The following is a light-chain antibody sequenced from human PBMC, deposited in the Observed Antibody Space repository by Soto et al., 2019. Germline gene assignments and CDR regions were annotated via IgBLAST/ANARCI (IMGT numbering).Light chain of an antibody. J-gene: IGLJ2*01. V-gene: IGLV1-40*01. CDR1: SSNIGAGFD. CDR3: QSYDGSLSDVL. CDR2: SNI. Sequence: QSVLTQPPSVSGAPGQRVTISCTGSSSNIGAGFDVHWYQQLPGTAPKLLIYSNINRPSGVPDRFSGSKSGTSASLAITGLQAEDEADYYCQSYDGSLSDVLFGGGTQLTFL.